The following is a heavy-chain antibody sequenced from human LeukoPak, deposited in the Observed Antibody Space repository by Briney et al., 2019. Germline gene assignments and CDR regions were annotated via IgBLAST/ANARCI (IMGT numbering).Heavy chain of an antibody. CDR1: GFTFSSNA. CDR3: ARRGCYGGNCYPCDY. V-gene: IGHV3-23*01. CDR2: ISLRGADT. D-gene: IGHD2-21*02. J-gene: IGHJ4*02. Sequence: GGSLTLSCSASGFTFSSNAMSWVRQAPGKGLEWVSSISLRGADTNYADSVKGRFTISRDDSKNALHLQMSSLRAEDTAVYFCARRGCYGGNCYPCDYWGQGTLVTVSS.